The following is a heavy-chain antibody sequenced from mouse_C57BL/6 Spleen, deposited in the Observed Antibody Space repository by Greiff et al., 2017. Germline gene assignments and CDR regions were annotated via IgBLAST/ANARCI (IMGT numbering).Heavy chain of an antibody. CDR2: ISPRDGST. D-gene: IGHD1-1*01. CDR3: ATTVVAYFDY. CDR1: GYTFTSYD. V-gene: IGHV1-85*01. Sequence: QVQLQQSGPELVKPGASVKLSCKASGYTFTSYDIDWVKQRPGQGLEWIGWISPRDGSTKYNEKFKGEATLTVDTSSNPTYMEIHSLTSEDTAVYFCATTVVAYFDYWGEGTTLTVSS. J-gene: IGHJ2*01.